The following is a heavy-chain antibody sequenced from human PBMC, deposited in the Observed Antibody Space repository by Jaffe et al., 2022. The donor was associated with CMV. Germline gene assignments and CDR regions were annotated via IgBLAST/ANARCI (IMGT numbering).Heavy chain of an antibody. CDR2: IYSGGST. Sequence: EVQLVETGGGLIQPGGSLRLSCAASGFTVSSNYMSWVRQAPGKGLEWVSVIYSGGSTYYADSVKGRFTISRDNSKNTLYLQMNSLRAEDTAVYYCASCPSGSYYKFFAYWGQGTLVTVSS. V-gene: IGHV3-53*02. CDR3: ASCPSGSYYKFFAY. CDR1: GFTVSSNY. J-gene: IGHJ4*02. D-gene: IGHD3-10*01.